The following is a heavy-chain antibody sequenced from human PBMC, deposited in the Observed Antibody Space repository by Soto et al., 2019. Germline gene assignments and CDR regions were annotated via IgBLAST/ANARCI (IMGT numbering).Heavy chain of an antibody. CDR1: GGAFSSYA. CDR2: IIPIFGTA. V-gene: IGHV1-69*13. J-gene: IGHJ4*02. CDR3: ARGRPIIAVAGTRFDY. Sequence: SVKVSCKASGGAFSSYAISWVRQAPGQGLEWMGGIIPIFGTANYAQKFQGRVTITADESTSTAYMELSSLRSEDTAVYYCARGRPIIAVAGTRFDYWGQGTLVTVSS. D-gene: IGHD6-19*01.